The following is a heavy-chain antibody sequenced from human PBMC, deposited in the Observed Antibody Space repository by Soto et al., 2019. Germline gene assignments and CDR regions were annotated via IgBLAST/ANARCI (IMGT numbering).Heavy chain of an antibody. J-gene: IGHJ4*02. CDR1: GFAISRGYY. CDR3: AREKVGTTFFDN. CDR2: IYPSVSS. D-gene: IGHD1-1*01. Sequence: TLSLTCNVSGFAISRGYYWSWVRQPPGKGLEWIGSIYPSVSSYHNPSLESRLTLSIDTSKNQFTLKLASVTAADTALYYCAREKVGTTFFDNWGQETQVTVSS. V-gene: IGHV4-38-2*02.